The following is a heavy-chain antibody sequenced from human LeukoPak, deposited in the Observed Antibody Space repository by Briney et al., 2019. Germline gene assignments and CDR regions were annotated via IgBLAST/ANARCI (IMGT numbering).Heavy chain of an antibody. V-gene: IGHV3-30-3*01. D-gene: IGHD6-19*01. J-gene: IGHJ3*01. Sequence: PGGSLRLSCVASGFTLSSHARHWVRQAPGKGLEWVAVISYDGTNKYYGDSVMGRFTISRDRSKNTLYLEMNSLRGEDTAVYYCVRGATVAATSDLWGQGTLVTVSS. CDR2: ISYDGTNK. CDR1: GFTLSSHA. CDR3: VRGATVAATSDL.